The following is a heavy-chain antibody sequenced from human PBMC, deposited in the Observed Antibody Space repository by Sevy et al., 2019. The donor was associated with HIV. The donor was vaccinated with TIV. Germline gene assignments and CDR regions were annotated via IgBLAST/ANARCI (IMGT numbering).Heavy chain of an antibody. V-gene: IGHV3-48*02. CDR3: ARDYSGSYYRFDL. Sequence: GGSLRLSCAASGFSFSSSSMNWLRQAPGKGLEWPAYITRDGKTKYYADFVKGRFTISRDNAQNSLFLQLNSLRDDDTAVYYCARDYSGSYYRFDLWGHGTLVTVSS. D-gene: IGHD1-26*01. J-gene: IGHJ4*01. CDR2: ITRDGKTK. CDR1: GFSFSSSS.